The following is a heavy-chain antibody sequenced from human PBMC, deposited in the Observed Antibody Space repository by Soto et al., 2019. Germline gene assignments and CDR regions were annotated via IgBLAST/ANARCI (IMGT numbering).Heavy chain of an antibody. D-gene: IGHD4-17*01. CDR1: GDAFKRYA. V-gene: IGHV1-69*06. J-gene: IGHJ4*02. CDR3: ARDPTNYYGDDTFDY. CDR2: IIPSYDRT. Sequence: QVLLLQSGSEVKKAGSSVKVSCKASGDAFKRYAIHWVRQAPGQGLEYMGRIIPSYDRTKYAQKFQGRLTLTADMYTSTVYMELSSLRSEDTAVYYCARDPTNYYGDDTFDYWGQGTKVIVSS.